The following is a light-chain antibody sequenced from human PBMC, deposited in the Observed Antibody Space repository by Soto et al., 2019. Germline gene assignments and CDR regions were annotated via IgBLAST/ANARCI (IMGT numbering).Light chain of an antibody. CDR2: TNN. V-gene: IGLV1-44*01. CDR3: AAWDGSLNGHV. J-gene: IGLJ1*01. CDR1: SSNIGTNT. Sequence: QSVLTQPPSASGTPGQRVTISCSGSSSNIGTNTVNWYQQLPGTAPKLLIYTNNQRPSGVPDRFSGSKSGTSASLAISGLQSEDEADYFCAAWDGSLNGHVFGTRTKLTVL.